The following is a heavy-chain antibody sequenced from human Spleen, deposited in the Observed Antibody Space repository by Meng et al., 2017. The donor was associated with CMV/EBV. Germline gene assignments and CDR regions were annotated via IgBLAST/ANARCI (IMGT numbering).Heavy chain of an antibody. V-gene: IGHV1-2*02. CDR1: GDTFTDYY. J-gene: IGHJ5*02. CDR3: TRDAHLTTVTPNWFDP. CDR2: INPNSGDT. D-gene: IGHD4-17*01. Sequence: QVQLVHAGAELRKPGASVKVSCKASGDTFTDYYMHWVRQAPGQGLEWMGCINPNSGDTNYAQKFQGRVTMTRDTSISTAYMELSRLRSDDTAVYYCTRDAHLTTVTPNWFDPWGQGTLVTVSS.